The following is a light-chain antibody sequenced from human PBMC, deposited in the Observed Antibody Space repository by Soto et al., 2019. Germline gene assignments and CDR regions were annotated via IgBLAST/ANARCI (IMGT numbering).Light chain of an antibody. V-gene: IGKV3-20*01. CDR2: GVS. Sequence: EIVLTQSPVTLSLSPGERATLSCRTSQGVASSYLAWYQQKPGQAPRLLIYGVSNRATDIPDRFSGSGSGTDFTLTISRLEPEDFAVYYCQQYGRSPTTFGQGTKVDIK. J-gene: IGKJ1*01. CDR3: QQYGRSPTT. CDR1: QGVASSY.